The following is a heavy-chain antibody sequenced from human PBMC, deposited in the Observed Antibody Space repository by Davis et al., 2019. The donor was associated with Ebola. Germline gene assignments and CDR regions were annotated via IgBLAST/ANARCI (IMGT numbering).Heavy chain of an antibody. CDR1: GGSFSGYY. V-gene: IGHV4-34*01. J-gene: IGHJ4*02. Sequence: PGGSLRLSCAVYGGSFSGYYWSWIRQPPGKGLEWIGEINHSGSTNYNPSLKSRVTISVDTSKNQFSLKLSSVTAADTAVYYCARGPSYYYDSSGVPSDYWGQGTLVTVSS. D-gene: IGHD3-22*01. CDR2: INHSGST. CDR3: ARGPSYYYDSSGVPSDY.